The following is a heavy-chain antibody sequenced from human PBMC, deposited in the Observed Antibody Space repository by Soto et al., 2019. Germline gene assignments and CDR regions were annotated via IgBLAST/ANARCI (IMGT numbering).Heavy chain of an antibody. CDR1: GYSFTNYW. D-gene: IGHD3-3*01. J-gene: IGHJ4*02. V-gene: IGHV5-51*01. CDR3: ARLPTRRLLNPGYFAD. Sequence: GESLKIPRKGSGYSFTNYWIGWVRQMPGKGLEWMGIIYPGDSDTRYSPSFQAQVTISADKSISTAYLQWSSLKASDTAMYYCARLPTRRLLNPGYFADWGQGTLVTFS. CDR2: IYPGDSDT.